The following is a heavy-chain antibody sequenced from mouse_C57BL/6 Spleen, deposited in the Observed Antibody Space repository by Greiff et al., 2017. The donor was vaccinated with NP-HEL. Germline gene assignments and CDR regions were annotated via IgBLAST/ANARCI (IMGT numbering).Heavy chain of an antibody. CDR3: ARHRDYGSRDYAMDY. CDR1: GFSLTSYG. V-gene: IGHV2-6-1*01. D-gene: IGHD1-1*01. J-gene: IGHJ4*01. Sequence: VKLVESGPGLVAPSQSLSITCTVSGFSLTSYGVHWVRQPPGKGLEWLVVIWSDGSTTYNSALKSRLSISKDNSKSQVFLKMNSLQTDDTAMYYCARHRDYGSRDYAMDYWGQGTSVTVSS. CDR2: IWSDGST.